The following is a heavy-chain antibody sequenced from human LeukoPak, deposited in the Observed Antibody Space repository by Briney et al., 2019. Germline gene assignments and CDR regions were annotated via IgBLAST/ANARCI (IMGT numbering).Heavy chain of an antibody. Sequence: GASVKVSCKASGFTFTSSAMQWVRQARGQRLEWIGWIVVGSGNTNYAQKFQEGVTITRDMSTSTAYMELSSLRSEDTAVYYCAREGHWYILSGWEYYYYGMDVWGQGTTDTVSS. J-gene: IGHJ6*02. CDR2: IVVGSGNT. CDR3: AREGHWYILSGWEYYYYGMDV. D-gene: IGHD6-19*01. CDR1: GFTFTSSA. V-gene: IGHV1-58*02.